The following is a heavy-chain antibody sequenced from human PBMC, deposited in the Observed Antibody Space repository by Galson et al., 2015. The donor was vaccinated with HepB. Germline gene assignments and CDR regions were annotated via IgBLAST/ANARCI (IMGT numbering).Heavy chain of an antibody. CDR3: ARDYRGAIDYYDSSGYWADY. CDR1: GYTFTSYG. V-gene: IGHV1-18*04. CDR2: ISAYNGNT. D-gene: IGHD3-22*01. J-gene: IGHJ4*02. Sequence: SVKVSCKASGYTFTSYGISWVRQAPGQGLEWMGWISAYNGNTNYAQKLQGRVTMTTDTSTSTAYMELRSLRSDDTAVYYCARDYRGAIDYYDSSGYWADYWGQGTLVTVSS.